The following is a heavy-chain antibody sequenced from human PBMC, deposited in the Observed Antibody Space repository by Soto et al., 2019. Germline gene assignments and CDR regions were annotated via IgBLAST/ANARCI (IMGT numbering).Heavy chain of an antibody. CDR3: FHYDILTGPHAGTGNYYYYGMDV. J-gene: IGHJ6*02. CDR1: GGTFSSYA. Sequence: GASVKVSCKASGGTFSSYAISWVRQAPGQGLEWMGGIIPIFGTANYTQKFQGRVTITADESTSTAYMERSSLRSEDTAVYYCFHYDILTGPHAGTGNYYYYGMDVWGQGTTVTV. V-gene: IGHV1-69*13. D-gene: IGHD3-9*01. CDR2: IIPIFGTA.